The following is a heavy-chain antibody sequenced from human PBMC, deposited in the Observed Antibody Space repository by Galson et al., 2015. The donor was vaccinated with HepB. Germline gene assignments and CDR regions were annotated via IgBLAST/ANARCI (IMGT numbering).Heavy chain of an antibody. Sequence: SLRLSCAASKFTFSNYNMNWVRQTPGEGMEWVASISYNSDYIYYADSVKGRFTVSRDNAKNSLYLQMNSLRAEDTAVYYCARDWGIAVSGTWWFDPWGQGTLVTVSS. J-gene: IGHJ5*02. CDR3: ARDWGIAVSGTWWFDP. CDR1: KFTFSNYN. D-gene: IGHD6-19*01. V-gene: IGHV3-21*06. CDR2: ISYNSDYI.